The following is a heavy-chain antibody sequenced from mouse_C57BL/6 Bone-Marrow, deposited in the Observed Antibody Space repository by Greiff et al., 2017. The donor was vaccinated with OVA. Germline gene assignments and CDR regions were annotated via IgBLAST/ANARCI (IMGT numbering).Heavy chain of an antibody. CDR2: IYPSDSET. J-gene: IGHJ3*01. D-gene: IGHD2-5*01. CDR1: GYTFTSYW. V-gene: IGHV1-61*01. CDR3: ARGDDSNYAWFAY. Sequence: QVQLQQPGAELVRPGSSVKLSCKASGYTFTSYWMDWVKQRPGQGLEWIGNIYPSDSETHYNQKFKDKATLTVDKSSSTAYMQLSSLTSEDSAVCYCARGDDSNYAWFAYWGQGTLVTVSA.